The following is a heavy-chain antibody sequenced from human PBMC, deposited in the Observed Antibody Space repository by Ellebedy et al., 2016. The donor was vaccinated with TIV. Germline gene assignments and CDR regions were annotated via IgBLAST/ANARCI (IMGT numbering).Heavy chain of an antibody. CDR2: IYSSGGT. J-gene: IGHJ5*02. CDR1: GFTVGTNY. CDR3: TNRPRA. Sequence: GESLKISCAASGFTVGTNYMSWVRQAPGKGLEWVSLIYSSGGTHYTDSVKGRFTLSRDNSKNTLYLQMNNLRAEDTAVYYCTNRPRAWGQGTLVTVSS. V-gene: IGHV3-53*01.